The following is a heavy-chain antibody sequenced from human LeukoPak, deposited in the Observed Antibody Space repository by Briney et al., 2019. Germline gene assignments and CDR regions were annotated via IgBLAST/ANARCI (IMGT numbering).Heavy chain of an antibody. J-gene: IGHJ6*03. D-gene: IGHD5-18*01. V-gene: IGHV1-8*01. CDR2: INPHSGNT. Sequence: GASVKVSCKASGYTFTSYDINWVRQATGQGLEWMGWINPHSGNTGYAQKFQGRVTMTRNTSISTAYMELSSLRSEDTAVYYCSRGGYSYEYYYYYYMDVWGKGTTVTVSS. CDR1: GYTFTSYD. CDR3: SRGGYSYEYYYYYYMDV.